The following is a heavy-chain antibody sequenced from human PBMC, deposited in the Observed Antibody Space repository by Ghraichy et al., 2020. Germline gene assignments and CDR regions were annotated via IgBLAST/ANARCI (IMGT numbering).Heavy chain of an antibody. Sequence: GESLNISCAASGFTFSSYWMSWVRQAPGKGLEWVANIKQDGSEKYYVDSVKDRFTISRDNAKNSLYLQMNSLRAEDTAVYYCARLAFMGNTMTFDYWGQGTLVTVSS. D-gene: IGHD3-22*01. CDR1: GFTFSSYW. CDR2: IKQDGSEK. J-gene: IGHJ4*02. V-gene: IGHV3-7*03. CDR3: ARLAFMGNTMTFDY.